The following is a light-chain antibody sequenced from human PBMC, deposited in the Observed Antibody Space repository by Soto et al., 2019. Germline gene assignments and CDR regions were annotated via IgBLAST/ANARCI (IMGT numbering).Light chain of an antibody. V-gene: IGLV1-40*01. CDR3: QSYDSSLSGWV. CDR1: SSNIGAGYD. CDR2: GNS. J-gene: IGLJ3*02. Sequence: QSVLTQPPSVSGAPGQRVTISCTGSSSNIGAGYDVHWYHQLPGTAPKLLFYGNSNRPSGVPDRFSGSKSGTSASLAITGLQAEDEADYYCQSYDSSLSGWVFGGGTQLTVL.